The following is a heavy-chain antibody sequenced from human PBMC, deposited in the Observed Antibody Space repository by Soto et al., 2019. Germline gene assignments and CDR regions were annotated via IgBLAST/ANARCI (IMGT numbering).Heavy chain of an antibody. Sequence: ESGGGLVQPGGSLRLSCVASGFTFSSYWMTWVRQAPGKGLEWVANIKQDGSEKYYVDSVKGRFTISRDTAKNSPYLQMNSLRGEDTAVYYCATSRTHDYWGQGTLVTVSS. CDR1: GFTFSSYW. D-gene: IGHD2-2*01. V-gene: IGHV3-7*02. CDR2: IKQDGSEK. J-gene: IGHJ4*02. CDR3: ATSRTHDY.